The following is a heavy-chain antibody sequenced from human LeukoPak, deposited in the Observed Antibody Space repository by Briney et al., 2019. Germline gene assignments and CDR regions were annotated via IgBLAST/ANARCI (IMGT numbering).Heavy chain of an antibody. CDR3: ARETPYYDFWSGYPLDYYYGMDV. Sequence: GGSLRLSCAASGFTVSDNYMNWVRQAPGKGLEWVSSISSSSSYIYYADSVKGRFTISRDNAKNSLYLQMNSLRAEDTAVYYCARETPYYDFWSGYPLDYYYGMDVWGQGTTVTVSS. D-gene: IGHD3-3*01. CDR2: ISSSSSYI. V-gene: IGHV3-21*01. CDR1: GFTVSDNY. J-gene: IGHJ6*02.